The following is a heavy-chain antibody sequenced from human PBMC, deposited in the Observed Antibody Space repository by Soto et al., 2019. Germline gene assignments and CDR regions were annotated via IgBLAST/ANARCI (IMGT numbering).Heavy chain of an antibody. Sequence: WSRQRQGKGLAWIGEVNHSGSTNYNPSLKSRVTVSVDTSKNQFSLKLSPVTAADTAVYYCARSSNDFRNSNYKRWFDTPAQAPL. V-gene: IGHV4-34*01. CDR3: ARSSNDFRNSNYKRWFDT. CDR2: VNHSGST. J-gene: IGHJ5*02. D-gene: IGHD3-3*01.